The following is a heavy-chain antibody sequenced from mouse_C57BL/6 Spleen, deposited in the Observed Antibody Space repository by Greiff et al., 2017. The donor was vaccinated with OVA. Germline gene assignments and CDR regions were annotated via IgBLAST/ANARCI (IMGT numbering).Heavy chain of an antibody. Sequence: VQLQQSGAELARPGASVKLSCKASGYTFTSYGISWVKQRTGQGLEWIGEIYPRSGNTYYNEKFKGKATLTADKSSSTAYMELRSLTSEDSAVYFCARGGGTCDYRGQGTTLTVSS. CDR2: IYPRSGNT. J-gene: IGHJ2*01. D-gene: IGHD3-3*01. V-gene: IGHV1-81*01. CDR3: ARGGGTCDY. CDR1: GYTFTSYG.